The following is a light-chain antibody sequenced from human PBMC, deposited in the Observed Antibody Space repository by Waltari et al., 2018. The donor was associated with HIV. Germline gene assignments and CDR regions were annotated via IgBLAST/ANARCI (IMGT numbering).Light chain of an antibody. Sequence: QSVLTQPPSASGTPGQRVSISCSGSSSNIGSNIVNWYQQLPGTAPKLLIYSNNQRPSGVPDGLSGSKPGTSASLAISGLQSEDEADYYCAAWDDSLNAWVFGGGTKLTVL. CDR3: AAWDDSLNAWV. J-gene: IGLJ3*02. CDR1: SSNIGSNI. V-gene: IGLV1-44*01. CDR2: SNN.